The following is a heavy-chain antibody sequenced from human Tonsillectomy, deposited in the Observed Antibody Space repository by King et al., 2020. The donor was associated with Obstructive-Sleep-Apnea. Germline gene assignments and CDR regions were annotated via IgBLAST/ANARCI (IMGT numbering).Heavy chain of an antibody. J-gene: IGHJ4*02. CDR2: IGTAGDT. CDR3: ARASPAAAGTDLFDY. D-gene: IGHD6-13*01. CDR1: GFTFSSYD. V-gene: IGHV3-13*04. Sequence: VQLVESGGGLVQPGGSLRLSCAASGFTFSSYDMHWVRQATGKGLEWVSAIGTAGDTYYPGSVKGRFIISRENAKNSLYLQMNSLRAGDTAVYYCARASPAAAGTDLFDYWGQGTLVTVSS.